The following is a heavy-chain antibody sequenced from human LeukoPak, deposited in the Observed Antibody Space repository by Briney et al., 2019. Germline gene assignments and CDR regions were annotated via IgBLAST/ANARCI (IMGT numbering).Heavy chain of an antibody. CDR2: ISGGGETT. CDR1: GFTFNNYA. V-gene: IGHV3-23*01. D-gene: IGHD4-17*01. J-gene: IGHJ4*02. CDR3: ARDYADYVGYFFFDY. Sequence: PGGSLRLSCAASGFTFNNYAMNWVRQAPGKGLEWVSSISGGGETTYYADSAKGRFTISRDNSQNTLYLQMNSLRAEDTAVYYCARDYADYVGYFFFDYWGQGTLVTVCS.